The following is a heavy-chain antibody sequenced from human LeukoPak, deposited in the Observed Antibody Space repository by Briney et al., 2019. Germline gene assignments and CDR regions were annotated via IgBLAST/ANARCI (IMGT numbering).Heavy chain of an antibody. CDR3: ARVDLRGLFDD. V-gene: IGHV3-74*01. Sequence: GGSLRLSCAASGFTFSGSWMHWVRQPPGKGLVWVSRINTDGSITTYADSVKGRFTISRDNAKNTLYLQMNSLGAEDTAMHYCARVDLRGLFDDWGQGTLVTVSS. J-gene: IGHJ4*02. CDR1: GFTFSGSW. D-gene: IGHD4-17*01. CDR2: INTDGSIT.